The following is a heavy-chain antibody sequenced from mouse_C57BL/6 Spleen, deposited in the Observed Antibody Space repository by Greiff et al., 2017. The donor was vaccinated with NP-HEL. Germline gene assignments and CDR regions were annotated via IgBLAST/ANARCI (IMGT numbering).Heavy chain of an antibody. J-gene: IGHJ4*01. Sequence: DVHLVESGGGLVQPKGSLKLSCAASGFSFNTYAMNWVRQAPGKGLEWVARIRSKSNNYATYYADSVKDRFTISRDDSESMLYLQMNNLKTEDTAMYYCVRGGVYDYDDYAMDYWGQGTSVTVSS. D-gene: IGHD2-4*01. CDR3: VRGGVYDYDDYAMDY. V-gene: IGHV10-1*01. CDR2: IRSKSNNYAT. CDR1: GFSFNTYA.